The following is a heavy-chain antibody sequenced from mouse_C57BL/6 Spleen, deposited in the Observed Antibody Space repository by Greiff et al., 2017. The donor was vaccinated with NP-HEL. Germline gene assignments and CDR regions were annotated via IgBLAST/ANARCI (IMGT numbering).Heavy chain of an antibody. CDR3: ARPHITTVVAPFDY. D-gene: IGHD1-1*01. Sequence: EVQLQQSGPELVKPGASVKISCKASGYTFTDYYMNWVKQSHGKSLEWIGDINPNNGGTSYNQKFKGKATLTVDKSSSTAYMELRSLTSEDSAVYYCARPHITTVVAPFDYWGQGTTLTVSS. CDR1: GYTFTDYY. V-gene: IGHV1-26*01. J-gene: IGHJ2*01. CDR2: INPNNGGT.